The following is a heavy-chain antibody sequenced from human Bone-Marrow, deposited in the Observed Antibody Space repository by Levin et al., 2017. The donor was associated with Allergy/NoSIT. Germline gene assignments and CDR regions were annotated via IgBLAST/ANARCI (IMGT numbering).Heavy chain of an antibody. V-gene: IGHV3-21*01. CDR1: GFTFSSYS. CDR2: ISSSSSYI. D-gene: IGHD3-22*01. J-gene: IGHJ4*02. Sequence: GESLKISCAASGFTFSSYSMNWVRQAPGKGLEWVSSISSSSSYIYYADSVKGRFTISRDNAKNSLYLQMNSLRAEDTAVYYCARDLYYYDSSGYFGGWGPQKAVIYFDYWGQGTLVTVSS. CDR3: ARDLYYYDSSGYFGGWGPQKAVIYFDY.